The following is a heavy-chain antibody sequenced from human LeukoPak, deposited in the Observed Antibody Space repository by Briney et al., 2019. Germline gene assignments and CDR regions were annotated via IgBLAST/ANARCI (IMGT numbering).Heavy chain of an antibody. CDR2: IYYSGST. V-gene: IGHV4-59*01. J-gene: IGHJ4*02. D-gene: IGHD3-22*01. CDR1: GGSISSYY. Sequence: SETLSLTCTVSGGSISSYYWSWIRQLPGKGLEWIGYIYYSGSTNYNPSLKSRVTISVDTSKNQFSLKLSSVTAADTAVYYCARGRYDSSGYSDYWGQGTLVTVSS. CDR3: ARGRYDSSGYSDY.